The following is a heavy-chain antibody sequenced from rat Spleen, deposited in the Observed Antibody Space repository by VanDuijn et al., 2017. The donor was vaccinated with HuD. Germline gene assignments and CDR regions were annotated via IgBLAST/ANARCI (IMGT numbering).Heavy chain of an antibody. CDR3: ARQWLTGSHWFFDF. CDR1: GFTFSSFA. CDR2: ISTGGAIT. J-gene: IGHJ1*01. D-gene: IGHD1-4*01. Sequence: EVQLVESDGGLVQPGRSLKLSCAASGFTFSSFAMAWVRQAPTKGLEWVASISTGGAITSYRDSVKGRFTISRDNAKSTLYLQMDSLRSEDTATYYCARQWLTGSHWFFDFWGPGTMVTVSS. V-gene: IGHV5S23*01.